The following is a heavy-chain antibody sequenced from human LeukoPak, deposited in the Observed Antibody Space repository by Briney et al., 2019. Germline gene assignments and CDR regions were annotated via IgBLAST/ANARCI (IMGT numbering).Heavy chain of an antibody. D-gene: IGHD5-12*01. CDR3: ARDDYSGYVHFDY. V-gene: IGHV3-21*01. J-gene: IGHJ4*02. Sequence: GGSLRLSCAASGFTFSSYSMNWVRQAPGKGLEWVSSISSSSSYIYYADSVKGRFTISRDNAKNSLYLQMNSLRAEDTAVYYCARDDYSGYVHFDYWGQGTLVTVSS. CDR1: GFTFSSYS. CDR2: ISSSSSYI.